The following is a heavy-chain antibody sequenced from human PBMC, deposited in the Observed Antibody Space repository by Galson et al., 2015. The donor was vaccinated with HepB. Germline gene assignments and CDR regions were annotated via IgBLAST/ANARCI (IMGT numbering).Heavy chain of an antibody. CDR1: GDSVSSNSAA. V-gene: IGHV6-1*01. CDR3: ARGRVAAPVTFTLRRTYYFDY. J-gene: IGHJ4*02. Sequence: CAISGDSVSSNSAAWNWIRQSPSRGLEWLGRTYYRSKWYNDYAVSVKSRMTINPDTSKNQFSLQLNSVTPEDTAVYFCARGRVAAPVTFTLRRTYYFDYWGQGTLVTVSS. CDR2: TYYRSKWYN. D-gene: IGHD6-13*01.